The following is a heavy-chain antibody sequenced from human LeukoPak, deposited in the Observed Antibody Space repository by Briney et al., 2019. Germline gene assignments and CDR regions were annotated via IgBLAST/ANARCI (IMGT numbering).Heavy chain of an antibody. CDR3: AKDWPGPLDC. CDR2: ITSNANAI. Sequence: GGSLRLSCAASGFSFNDYYMSWIRQAPGEGLEWISHITSNANAIYYAASVKGRFTISRDNPKNSLYLQMNSLRAEDTAVYYCAKDWPGPLDCWAQGTRVTVSS. J-gene: IGHJ4*02. D-gene: IGHD3/OR15-3a*01. V-gene: IGHV3-11*04. CDR1: GFSFNDYY.